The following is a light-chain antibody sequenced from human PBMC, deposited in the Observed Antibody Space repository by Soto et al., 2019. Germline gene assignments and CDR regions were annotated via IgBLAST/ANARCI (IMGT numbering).Light chain of an antibody. CDR2: EVS. CDR1: SSDVGGYNY. Sequence: QSALTQPASVSGSPGQSITISCAGTSSDVGGYNYVSWYQQQSGKAPKLMIHEVSNRPSGVSNRFSGSKYGNTASLTISALKAEDAADYYCSSYTSSRAYVLGIGTKV. V-gene: IGLV2-14*01. J-gene: IGLJ1*01. CDR3: SSYTSSRAYV.